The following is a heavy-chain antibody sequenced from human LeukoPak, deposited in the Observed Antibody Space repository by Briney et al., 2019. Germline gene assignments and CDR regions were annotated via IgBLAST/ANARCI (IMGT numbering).Heavy chain of an antibody. J-gene: IGHJ5*02. CDR2: IYTSGST. CDR1: GDSISRYY. CDR3: ARGDCNKWFDP. D-gene: IGHD2-21*02. V-gene: IGHV4-4*09. Sequence: SETLSLTCTVSGDSISRYYWSWIRQPPGKGVEWIGYIYTSGSTNYNPSLKRRVTISVDTSKNQFSLKLSSVTAADTAVYYCARGDCNKWFDPWGQGTLVTVSS.